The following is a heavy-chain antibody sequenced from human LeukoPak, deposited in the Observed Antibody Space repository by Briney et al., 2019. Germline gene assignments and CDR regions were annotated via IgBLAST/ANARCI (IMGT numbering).Heavy chain of an antibody. D-gene: IGHD6-19*01. V-gene: IGHV3-23*01. J-gene: IGHJ6*02. CDR2: IYAGGGDK. CDR1: GFTFTSYA. Sequence: PGASLRLSCAASGFTFTSYAMPWVRQAPGKGLEWVSSIYAGGGDKYHSDSVKGRFTISRDNSMNTLYLQMNSLRADDTAVYYCGRPTKYWLVRGNGVDVWGQGTTVTVSS. CDR3: GRPTKYWLVRGNGVDV.